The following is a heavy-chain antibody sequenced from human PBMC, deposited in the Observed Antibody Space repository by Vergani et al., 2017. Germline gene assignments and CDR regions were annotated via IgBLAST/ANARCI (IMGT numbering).Heavy chain of an antibody. CDR1: GGSFSGYY. D-gene: IGHD3-16*01. CDR3: ARGGDYYGMDV. CDR2: INHSGST. J-gene: IGHJ6*02. V-gene: IGHV4-34*01. Sequence: QVQLQQWGAGLLKPSETLTLTCAVYGGSFSGYYWSWIRQPPGKGLEWIGEINHSGSTNYNPSLKSRVTISVDTSKNQFSLKLSSVTAADTAVYYCARGGDYYGMDVWGQGTTVTVSS.